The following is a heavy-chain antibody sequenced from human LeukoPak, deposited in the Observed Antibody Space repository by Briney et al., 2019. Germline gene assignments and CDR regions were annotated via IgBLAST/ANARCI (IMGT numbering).Heavy chain of an antibody. V-gene: IGHV4-34*01. D-gene: IGHD6-13*01. CDR3: VAAAGFDY. J-gene: IGHJ4*02. CDR2: INHSGST. CDR1: GGSFSGYY. Sequence: PSETLSLTCAVYGGSFSGYYWSWIRQPPGKGLEWIGEINHSGSTNYNPSLKSRVTISVDTSKNQFSLKLSSVTAADTAVYYCVAAAGFDYWGQGTLVTVSS.